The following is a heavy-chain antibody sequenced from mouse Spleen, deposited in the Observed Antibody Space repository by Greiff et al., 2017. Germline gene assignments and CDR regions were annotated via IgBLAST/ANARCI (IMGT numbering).Heavy chain of an antibody. V-gene: IGHV1S127*01. Sequence: QVQLKQPGAELVKPGASVKMSCKASGYTFTSYWMHWVKQRPGQGLEWIGVIDPSDSYTSYNQKFKGKATLTVDTSSSTAYMQLSSLTSEDSAVYYCTRGPYSYYAMDYWGQGTSVTVSS. CDR3: TRGPYSYYAMDY. CDR2: IDPSDSYT. D-gene: IGHD2-10*01. J-gene: IGHJ4*01. CDR1: GYTFTSYW.